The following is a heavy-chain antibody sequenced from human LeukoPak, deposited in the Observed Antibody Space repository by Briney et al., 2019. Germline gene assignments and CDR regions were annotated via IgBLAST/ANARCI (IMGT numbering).Heavy chain of an antibody. CDR2: ISGSGGST. V-gene: IGHV3-23*01. CDR3: AKSLLWFGELLVSFDY. CDR1: EFTFSSYG. Sequence: PGGSLRLSCAASEFTFSSYGMSWVRQAPGKGLEWVSAISGSGGSTYYADSVKGRFTISRDNSKNTLYLQMNSLRAEDTAVYYCAKSLLWFGELLVSFDYWGQGTLVTVSS. J-gene: IGHJ4*02. D-gene: IGHD3-10*01.